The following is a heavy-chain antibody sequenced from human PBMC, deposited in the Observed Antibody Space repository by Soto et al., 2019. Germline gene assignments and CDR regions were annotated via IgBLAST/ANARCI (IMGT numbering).Heavy chain of an antibody. CDR1: GFTFDDYA. J-gene: IGHJ6*02. CDR2: INWNSGSI. D-gene: IGHD1-26*01. Sequence: PGGSLRLSCAASGFTFDDYAMHWVRQVPGKGLEWVSGINWNSGSIGYGDSVKGRFAISRDNAKNSLHLQMNSLSAEDTAFYYCAREGEGAPYYYYYGMDVWGQGTTVTVSS. V-gene: IGHV3-9*01. CDR3: AREGEGAPYYYYYGMDV.